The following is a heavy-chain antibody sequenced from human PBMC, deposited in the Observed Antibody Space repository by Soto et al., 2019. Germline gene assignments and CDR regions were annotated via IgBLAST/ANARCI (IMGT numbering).Heavy chain of an antibody. J-gene: IGHJ6*02. V-gene: IGHV4-4*02. Sequence: SETLSLTCAVSGGSISSSNWWSWVRQPPGKGLEWIGEIYHSGSTNYNPSLKSRVTITVEKSKNQFSLKLSAVTAADTAVYYCAREWFGDNYYGMDVWGQGTTVT. CDR2: IYHSGST. D-gene: IGHD3-10*01. CDR1: GGSISSSNW. CDR3: AREWFGDNYYGMDV.